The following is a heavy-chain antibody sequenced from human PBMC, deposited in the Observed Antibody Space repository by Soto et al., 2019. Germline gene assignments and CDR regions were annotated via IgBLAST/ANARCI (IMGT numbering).Heavy chain of an antibody. CDR2: ISYDGSNK. CDR3: ASPSSNPPQNYYCGMGV. D-gene: IGHD4-4*01. Sequence: QVRLVESGGGVVQPGRSLRLSCAVSGFTFSSSAMHWVRQAPGKGLEWVAVISYDGSNKHYADSVKGRFTISRDNSKNTLYLQANSLRDEDTAVYHCASPSSNPPQNYYCGMGVWGQGTTVTVSS. CDR1: GFTFSSSA. V-gene: IGHV3-30-3*01. J-gene: IGHJ6*02.